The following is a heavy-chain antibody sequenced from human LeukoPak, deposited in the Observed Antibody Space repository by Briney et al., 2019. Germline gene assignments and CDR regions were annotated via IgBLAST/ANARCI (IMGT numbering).Heavy chain of an antibody. J-gene: IGHJ4*02. CDR1: GYSFPNYW. V-gene: IGHV5-51*01. CDR3: ARPDRVYVRVLST. Sequence: GESLKISCKGSGYSFPNYWIGWVRQLPGKGLGWMGVIYPGDSDNRYGPSFQGQVTISADTSISTAYRQWSSLKASDTAMYYCARPDRVYVRVLSTWGQGTLVTVSS. D-gene: IGHD2-15*01. CDR2: IYPGDSDN.